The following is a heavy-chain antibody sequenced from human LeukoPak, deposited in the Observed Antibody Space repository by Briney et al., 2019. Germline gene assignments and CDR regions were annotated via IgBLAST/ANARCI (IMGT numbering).Heavy chain of an antibody. J-gene: IGHJ4*02. Sequence: PGGSLRLSCAASGFTFSSYWMHWVRQAPGKGLVWVSRIDSDGSTTNYADSVRGRFTISRDNAKNTLYLQMNSLRAEDTAVYYCARAGYSSSWYIDYWGQGTLVTVSS. CDR3: ARAGYSSSWYIDY. D-gene: IGHD6-13*01. CDR1: GFTFSSYW. V-gene: IGHV3-74*01. CDR2: IDSDGSTT.